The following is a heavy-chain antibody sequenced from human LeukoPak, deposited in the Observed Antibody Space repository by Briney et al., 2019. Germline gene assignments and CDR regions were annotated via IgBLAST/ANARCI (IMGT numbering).Heavy chain of an antibody. V-gene: IGHV5-51*01. Sequence: GESLKISCKTSGYSFTTYWIGWVRQMPGTGLEWVGAIYPDDSDTGYSPSFQGQVVISADRSIRTAYLQWNTLKTSDTAKYYCVRQRGASGTINHFDPWGQGTLVTVSS. CDR1: GYSFTTYW. J-gene: IGHJ5*02. CDR2: IYPDDSDT. D-gene: IGHD3-10*01. CDR3: VRQRGASGTINHFDP.